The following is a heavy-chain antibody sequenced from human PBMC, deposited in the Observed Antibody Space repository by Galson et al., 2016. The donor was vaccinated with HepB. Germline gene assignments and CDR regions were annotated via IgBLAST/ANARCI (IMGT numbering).Heavy chain of an antibody. D-gene: IGHD3-3*01. J-gene: IGHJ5*02. CDR1: GFTFSNYA. CDR3: AKDTRSSFYSRRFDP. CDR2: ISGSGGSP. V-gene: IGHV3-23*01. Sequence: SLRLSCAASGFTFSNYAMSWVRQAPGKGLEWVSAISGSGGSPNYADSVTGRFTISRDNSKKPLYLQMNSLRVEDTALYYCAKDTRSSFYSRRFDPWGQGTLVTVSS.